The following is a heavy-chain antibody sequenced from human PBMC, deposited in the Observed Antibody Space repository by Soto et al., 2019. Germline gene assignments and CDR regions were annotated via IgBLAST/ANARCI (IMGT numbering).Heavy chain of an antibody. CDR1: GFTFSSYA. J-gene: IGHJ4*02. Sequence: GGSLRLSCAASGFTFSSYAMSWVRQAPGKGLEWVSGISGSGDSTYYADSVKGRFTISRDNSKNTLYLQVNSLRAEDTAAYYCAKDVGYSGSLYFDYRGQRSLVTVSS. CDR2: ISGSGDST. CDR3: AKDVGYSGSLYFDY. D-gene: IGHD1-26*01. V-gene: IGHV3-23*01.